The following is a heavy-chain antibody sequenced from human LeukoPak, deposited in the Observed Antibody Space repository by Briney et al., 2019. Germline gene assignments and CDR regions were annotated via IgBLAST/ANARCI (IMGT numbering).Heavy chain of an antibody. Sequence: PSETLSLTCNVSGGSVSSRNYYWAWIRQPPGRGLEWMGSIYQSGVAHYNLSRRSRVTISVDKSTNQFSLKLSSVTAADTALYYCARQGGYCTTGSCYSRANAFDMWGQGILVTVSS. J-gene: IGHJ3*02. CDR2: IYQSGVA. CDR1: GGSVSSRNYY. CDR3: ARQGGYCTTGSCYSRANAFDM. V-gene: IGHV4-39*01. D-gene: IGHD2-15*01.